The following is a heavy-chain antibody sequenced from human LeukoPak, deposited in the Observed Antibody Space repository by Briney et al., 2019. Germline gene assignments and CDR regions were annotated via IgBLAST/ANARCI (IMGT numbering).Heavy chain of an antibody. V-gene: IGHV3-23*01. D-gene: IGHD3-10*01. CDR1: GFTFSSYA. J-gene: IGHJ4*02. CDR2: ISGSGGST. Sequence: GGSVRLSCAASGFTFSSYAMSWVRQAPGKGLEWVSAISGSGGSTYYADSVKGRFTISRDNSKNTLYLQMDSLRAEDTAVYYCARYDGGSGPFDYWGQGTLVTVSS. CDR3: ARYDGGSGPFDY.